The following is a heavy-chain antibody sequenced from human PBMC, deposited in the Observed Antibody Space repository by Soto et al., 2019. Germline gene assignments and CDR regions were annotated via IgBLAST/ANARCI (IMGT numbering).Heavy chain of an antibody. D-gene: IGHD6-19*01. Sequence: ASVKVSCKASGYTFTSYGISWVRQAPVQGLEWMGWISAYNGNTNYAQKLQGRVTMTTDTSTSTAYMELRSLRSDDTAVYCCARDRFGDSSGWYLVYWGQGTLVTSPQ. CDR1: GYTFTSYG. CDR3: ARDRFGDSSGWYLVY. CDR2: ISAYNGNT. J-gene: IGHJ4*02. V-gene: IGHV1-18*04.